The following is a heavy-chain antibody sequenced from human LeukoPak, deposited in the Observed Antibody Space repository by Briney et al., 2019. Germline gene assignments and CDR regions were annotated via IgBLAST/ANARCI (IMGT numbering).Heavy chain of an antibody. D-gene: IGHD3-10*01. CDR1: GFTVSSNY. J-gene: IGHJ4*02. CDR2: IYSGGST. Sequence: GSLRLSCAASGFTVSSNYMSWVRQAPGKGLEWVSVIYSGGSTYYADSVKGRFTISRDNSKNTLYLQMNSLRAEDTAVYYCARASITMVRGVINDYWGQGTLVTVSS. V-gene: IGHV3-66*01. CDR3: ARASITMVRGVINDY.